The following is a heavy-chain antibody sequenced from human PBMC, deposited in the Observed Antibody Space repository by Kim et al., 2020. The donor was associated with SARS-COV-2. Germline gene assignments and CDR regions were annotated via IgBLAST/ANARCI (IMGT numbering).Heavy chain of an antibody. CDR3: ARISGYDLEYYYGMDV. V-gene: IGHV6-1*01. D-gene: IGHD5-12*01. J-gene: IGHJ6*02. Sequence: VSVKSRITINPDTSKNQFSLQLNSVTPEDTAVYYCARISGYDLEYYYGMDVWGQGTTVTVSS.